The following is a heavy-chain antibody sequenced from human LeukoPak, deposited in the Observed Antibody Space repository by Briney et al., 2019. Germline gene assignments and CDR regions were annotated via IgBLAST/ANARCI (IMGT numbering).Heavy chain of an antibody. V-gene: IGHV3-23*01. CDR3: AKYDFWSGYSFDY. J-gene: IGHJ4*02. CDR1: GFTFSSYA. D-gene: IGHD3-3*01. CDR2: ISGSGDST. Sequence: PGGSLRLCCAASGFTFSSYAMSWVRQAPGKGLEWVSAISGSGDSTYYADSVKGRFTISRDSSKNTLYLQMNSLRAEDSAVYYCAKYDFWSGYSFDYWGQGTLVTVSS.